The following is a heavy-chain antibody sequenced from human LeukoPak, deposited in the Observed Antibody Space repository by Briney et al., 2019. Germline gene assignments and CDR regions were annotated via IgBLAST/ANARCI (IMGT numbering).Heavy chain of an antibody. J-gene: IGHJ4*02. CDR2: ISGGGETT. V-gene: IGHV3-23*01. CDR3: ARDYADYVGYFFFDY. CDR1: GFSFSSYA. D-gene: IGHD4-17*01. Sequence: GGSLRLSCAASGFSFSSYAMNWVRQAPGKGLEWVSSISGGGETTYYADSAKGRFTISRDNSQNTLYLQMNSLRAEDTAVYYCARDYADYVGYFFFDYWGQGTLVTVSS.